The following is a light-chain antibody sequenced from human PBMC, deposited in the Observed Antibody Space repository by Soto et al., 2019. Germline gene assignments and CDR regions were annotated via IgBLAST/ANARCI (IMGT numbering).Light chain of an antibody. V-gene: IGKV3-20*01. CDR3: QQYGSSPWT. Sequence: EIVLTQSPGTLSLSPGDRATLSCRASQSVISNFLAWYQQKPGQAPRLLIYGASSRATGIPDRFSGSGSGTDFTLVSSRLEPEDLAVYYCQQYGSSPWTFGLGTTVEI. CDR2: GAS. J-gene: IGKJ1*01. CDR1: QSVISNF.